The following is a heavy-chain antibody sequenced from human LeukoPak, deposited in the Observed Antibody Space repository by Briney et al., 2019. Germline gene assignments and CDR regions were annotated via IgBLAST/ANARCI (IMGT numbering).Heavy chain of an antibody. Sequence: GGSLRLSCAASGFTFSSYAMSWVRQAPGKGLEWVSAISGSGGSTYYADSVKGRFTISRDNSKNTLYLQMDSLRAEDTAVYYCAKVGASIAARGYFDYWGQGTLVTVSS. CDR1: GFTFSSYA. CDR2: ISGSGGST. CDR3: AKVGASIAARGYFDY. D-gene: IGHD6-6*01. V-gene: IGHV3-23*01. J-gene: IGHJ4*02.